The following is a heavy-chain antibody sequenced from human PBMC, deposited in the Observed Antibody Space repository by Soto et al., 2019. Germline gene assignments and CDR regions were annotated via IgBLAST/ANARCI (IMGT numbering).Heavy chain of an antibody. V-gene: IGHV4-61*01. CDR3: ARDVRGGGSYGLGDDY. J-gene: IGHJ4*02. Sequence: SETLSLTCTVSGDSVSSGSYYWSWIRQPPGKGLEWLGYIYYSGDTHYNPSLNSRITMSVDTSKNQFSLRLSSVTAADTAVYYCARDVRGGGSYGLGDDYWGQGTLVTVAS. CDR1: GDSVSSGSYY. D-gene: IGHD2-15*01. CDR2: IYYSGDT.